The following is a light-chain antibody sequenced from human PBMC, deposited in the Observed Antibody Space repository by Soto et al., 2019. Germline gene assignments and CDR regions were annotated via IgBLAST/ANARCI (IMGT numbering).Light chain of an antibody. Sequence: QSALTQPASVSGSPGQSITISCTGTSSDVGGYNAVSWYQQHPGKAPKLMISEVSNRPSGVSNRFSGSKSGNTASLTISGLQAEEEADYSCSSYTSSSTLGVFGGGTTLTVL. J-gene: IGLJ3*02. CDR3: SSYTSSSTLGV. CDR2: EVS. CDR1: SSDVGGYNA. V-gene: IGLV2-14*01.